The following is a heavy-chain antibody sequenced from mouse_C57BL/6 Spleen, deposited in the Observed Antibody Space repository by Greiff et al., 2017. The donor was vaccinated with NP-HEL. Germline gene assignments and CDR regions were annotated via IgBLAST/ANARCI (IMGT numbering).Heavy chain of an antibody. Sequence: QVQLQQSGAELVRPGASVTLSCKASCYTFTDYEMHWVKQTPVHGLEWIGAIDPETGGTAYNQKFKGKAILTADKSSSTAYMELRSLTSEDSAVYYCTRGGRSGAMDYWGQGTSVTVSS. V-gene: IGHV1-15*01. CDR2: IDPETGGT. J-gene: IGHJ4*01. CDR3: TRGGRSGAMDY. CDR1: CYTFTDYE.